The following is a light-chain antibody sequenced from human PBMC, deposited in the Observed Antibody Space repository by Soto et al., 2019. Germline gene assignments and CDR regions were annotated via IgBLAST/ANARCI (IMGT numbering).Light chain of an antibody. CDR1: QSVSKF. CDR2: DAS. V-gene: IGKV3-11*01. Sequence: EVVLTPSPATLSLSPGDRATLSCRAGQSVSKFIAWYQHKPGQAPRLLIYDASNRATGIPARFSGSGSGTDFTLTITSLESEDFAVYYCQHRGRFGQGTKVDIK. CDR3: QHRGR. J-gene: IGKJ1*01.